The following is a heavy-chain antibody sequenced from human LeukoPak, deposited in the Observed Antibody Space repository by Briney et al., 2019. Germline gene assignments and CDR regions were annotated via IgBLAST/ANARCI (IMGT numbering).Heavy chain of an antibody. CDR1: GFTFSSYA. J-gene: IGHJ4*02. CDR3: ARDQVPNFDWLLYPDY. Sequence: GGSLRLSCAASGFTFSSYAMHWVRQAPGKGLEWVAVISYDGSNKYYTDSVKGRFTISRDNSKNTLYLQMNSLRAEDTAVYYCARDQVPNFDWLLYPDYWGQGTLVTVSS. V-gene: IGHV3-30*04. D-gene: IGHD3-9*01. CDR2: ISYDGSNK.